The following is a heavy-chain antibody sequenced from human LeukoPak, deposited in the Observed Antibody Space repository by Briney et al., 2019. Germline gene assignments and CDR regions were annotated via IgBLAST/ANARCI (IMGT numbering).Heavy chain of an antibody. CDR2: LHYSGST. CDR3: ARDISIRWFYC. Sequence: SETLSLTCTVSGDSISTSNHYWGWIRQPPGKGLEWIGTLHYSGSTYYNPSLKSRVTISVDTSKTQFSLKLSSVTAADTAIYYCARDISIRWFYCWGQGTLVTVSS. D-gene: IGHD2-15*01. V-gene: IGHV4-39*07. J-gene: IGHJ4*02. CDR1: GDSISTSNHY.